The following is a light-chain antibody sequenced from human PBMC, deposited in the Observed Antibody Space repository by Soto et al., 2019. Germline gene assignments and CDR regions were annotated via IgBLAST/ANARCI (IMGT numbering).Light chain of an antibody. V-gene: IGKV3-20*01. CDR3: QQYGTLPLYI. CDR1: QTVSSSY. J-gene: IGKJ2*01. CDR2: GAS. Sequence: EAVLTQSPGTLSLSPGERATLSCRASQTVSSSYIAWYQQKPGQAPRLLIYGASNRATGIPDRFSGRGSWTDFSLIISRLAPEDVAVYYCQQYGTLPLYIFGQGTKLEIK.